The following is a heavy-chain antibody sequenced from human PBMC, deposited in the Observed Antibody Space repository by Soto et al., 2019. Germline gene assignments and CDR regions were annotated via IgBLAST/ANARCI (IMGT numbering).Heavy chain of an antibody. Sequence: GGSLRLSCAASGFSLSNYGMHWVRQAPGKGLEWVAVISHDGNYRDYADSVTGRFTLSRDTSKNALYMHMDSLRVDDTAVYYCARDRDFVFDFWGQGTLVTVSS. CDR2: ISHDGNYR. V-gene: IGHV3-33*01. CDR1: GFSLSNYG. CDR3: ARDRDFVFDF. J-gene: IGHJ5*01. D-gene: IGHD3-3*01.